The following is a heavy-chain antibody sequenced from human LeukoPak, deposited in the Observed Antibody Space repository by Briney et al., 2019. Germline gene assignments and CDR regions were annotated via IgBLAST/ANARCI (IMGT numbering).Heavy chain of an antibody. CDR3: ARVGSYGDYGFDY. CDR1: GFTFSSYS. Sequence: GGSLRLSCAASGFTFSSYSWNWVRQAPGKGLEWVSYISSSSSTIYYADSVKGRFTISRDNAKNSLYLQMNSLRAEDTAVYYCARVGSYGDYGFDYWGQGTLVTVSS. CDR2: ISSSSSTI. D-gene: IGHD4-17*01. J-gene: IGHJ4*02. V-gene: IGHV3-48*01.